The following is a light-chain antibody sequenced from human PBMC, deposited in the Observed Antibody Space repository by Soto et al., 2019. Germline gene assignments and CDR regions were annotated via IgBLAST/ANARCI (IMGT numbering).Light chain of an antibody. J-gene: IGKJ5*01. V-gene: IGKV3-15*01. Sequence: PGNRATLSCRASQSLGGSLAWYQQKPGQAPRLLIYGASTRVTGIPARFSGSGSGTEFTLTISSLQPEDFATYYCQHFRSFPITFGQGTRLEIK. CDR3: QHFRSFPIT. CDR1: QSLGGS. CDR2: GAS.